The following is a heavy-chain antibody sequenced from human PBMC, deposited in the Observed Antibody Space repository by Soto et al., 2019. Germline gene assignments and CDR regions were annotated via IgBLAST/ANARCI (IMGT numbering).Heavy chain of an antibody. CDR3: ARAKVREQLGGNYYYSLDV. D-gene: IGHD1-1*01. J-gene: IGHJ6*02. Sequence: QVQLVQSGAEVKKPGTSVKVSCKASGDTFRSFAISWVRQAPGQGLEWMGGTIPIFRTPRYAQKSQGRVTITADEFTSTAYMELSSLTSEDTAVYFCARAKVREQLGGNYYYSLDVWGQGATVIGSS. V-gene: IGHV1-69*12. CDR2: TIPIFRTP. CDR1: GDTFRSFA.